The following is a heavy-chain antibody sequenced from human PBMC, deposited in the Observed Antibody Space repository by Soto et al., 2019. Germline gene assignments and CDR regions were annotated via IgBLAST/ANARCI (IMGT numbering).Heavy chain of an antibody. CDR2: ISYDGSNK. CDR3: ARDVRVTVYYYGMDV. J-gene: IGHJ6*02. D-gene: IGHD4-4*01. CDR1: GFTFSSYA. Sequence: GGSLRLSCAASGFTFSSYAMHWVRQAPGKGLEWVAVISYDGSNKYYADSVKGRFTISRDNSRNTLYLQMNSLRAEDTAVYYCARDVRVTVYYYGMDVWGQGTTVTVSS. V-gene: IGHV3-30-3*01.